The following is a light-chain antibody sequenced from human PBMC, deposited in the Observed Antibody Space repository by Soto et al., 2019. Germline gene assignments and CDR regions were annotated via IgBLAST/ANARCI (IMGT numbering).Light chain of an antibody. J-gene: IGKJ4*01. CDR3: QQLNSYPVT. CDR2: AAS. CDR1: QGISSY. V-gene: IGKV1-9*01. Sequence: IQLTQSPSSLSASVGDRVTITCRASQGISSYLAWYQQKPGKAPELLISAASTLQSGVPSRFSGSGSGTDFTPTISSLQPEDFATYYCQQLNSYPVTFGGGTKVEIK.